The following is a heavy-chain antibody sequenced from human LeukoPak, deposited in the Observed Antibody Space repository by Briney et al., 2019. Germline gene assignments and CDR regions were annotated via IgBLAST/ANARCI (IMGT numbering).Heavy chain of an antibody. V-gene: IGHV3-53*01. D-gene: IGHD4-23*01. J-gene: IGHJ4*02. Sequence: GGSLRLSCAASGFTFSSYSMNWVRQAPGKGLEWVSLIYSDDTTLYADSVKGRFTISRDISKNTLYLQMSSLRAEDTAVYYCARRAGGYSHPYDYWGQGVLVTVSS. CDR2: IYSDDTT. CDR1: GFTFSSYS. CDR3: ARRAGGYSHPYDY.